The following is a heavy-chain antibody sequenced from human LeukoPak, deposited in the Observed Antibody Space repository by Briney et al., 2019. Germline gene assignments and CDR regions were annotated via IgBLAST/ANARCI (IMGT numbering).Heavy chain of an antibody. J-gene: IGHJ4*02. CDR3: ARDRLGILGATYEFDY. CDR2: IKWNGGST. CDR1: GFTFDDYG. D-gene: IGHD1-26*01. Sequence: PGGSLRLSCAASGFTFDDYGMSWVRQAPGKGLEWVSGIKWNGGSTGYADSVKGRFTISRDNAKNSLYLLMNSLRAEDTAVYYCARDRLGILGATYEFDYWGQGTLVTVSS. V-gene: IGHV3-20*04.